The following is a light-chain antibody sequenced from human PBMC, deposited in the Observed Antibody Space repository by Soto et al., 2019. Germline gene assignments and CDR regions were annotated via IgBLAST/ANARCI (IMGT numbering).Light chain of an antibody. CDR3: QQYGTSST. J-gene: IGKJ1*01. V-gene: IGKV3-20*01. CDR2: GAS. Sequence: EIVLTQSPGTLSLSPGESATLSCRASQSVSSSYLAWYQQKPGQAPRLLIYGASSRATGIPDRFSGSGSGTDFTLTISRLEPEDFAVYYCQQYGTSSTFGQGTKVDIK. CDR1: QSVSSSY.